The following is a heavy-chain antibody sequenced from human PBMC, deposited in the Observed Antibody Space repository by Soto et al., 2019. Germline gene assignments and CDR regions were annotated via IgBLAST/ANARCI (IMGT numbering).Heavy chain of an antibody. CDR2: TSYDGSDK. J-gene: IGHJ1*01. CDR1: GFTFRSYV. V-gene: IGHV3-30*19. D-gene: IGHD3-16*01. CDR3: ARWGTTGGLDV. Sequence: QQQQVESGGGVVQPGTSLRVFCVGSGFTFRSYVIHWVRQAPGKGLEWVALTSYDGSDKYYGDSVRGRFTISRDNSRNTVDLQMDSLRLEDTALYYCARWGTTGGLDVWGQGTLVSVSS.